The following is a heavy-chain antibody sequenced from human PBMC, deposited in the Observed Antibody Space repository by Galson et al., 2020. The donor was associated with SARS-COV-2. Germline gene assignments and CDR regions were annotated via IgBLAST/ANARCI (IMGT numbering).Heavy chain of an antibody. CDR3: ARPWSSGWSYFDY. CDR2: ISSSSSYI. Sequence: GESLKISCAASGFTFSSYSMNWVRQAPGKGLEWVSSISSSSSYIYYADSVKGRFTISRDNAKNSLYLQMNSLRAEDTAVYYCARPWSSGWSYFDYWGQGTLVTVSS. J-gene: IGHJ4*02. CDR1: GFTFSSYS. V-gene: IGHV3-21*01. D-gene: IGHD6-19*01.